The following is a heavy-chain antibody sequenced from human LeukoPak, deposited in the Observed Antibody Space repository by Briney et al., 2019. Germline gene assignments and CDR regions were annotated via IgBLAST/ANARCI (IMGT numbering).Heavy chain of an antibody. V-gene: IGHV4-39*07. J-gene: IGHJ4*02. D-gene: IGHD3-22*01. CDR2: IYYSGNT. CDR1: GGSISSSSTYY. Sequence: SETLSLTCTVSGGSISSSSTYYWGWIRQPPGKGLEWIGSIYYSGNTYYNPSLKSRVTISIDTSKNQFSLKLSSVTAADTAVYYCARTYDSSGYFFNFDSWGQGTLVTVSS. CDR3: ARTYDSSGYFFNFDS.